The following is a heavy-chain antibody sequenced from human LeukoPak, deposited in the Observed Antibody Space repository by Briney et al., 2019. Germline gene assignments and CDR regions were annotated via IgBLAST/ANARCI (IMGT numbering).Heavy chain of an antibody. V-gene: IGHV1-18*01. Sequence: ASGKVSCKASGYTFTSYGISWVRHAPGQGPEWMGWISAYSTYNGNTNYAQRFQGRVTMTTDTSTSTAYMELRSLRSDDTAVYYCTRDLGQWLLQGIFFDYWGQGTLVTVSS. J-gene: IGHJ4*02. CDR2: ISAYSTYNGNT. CDR1: GYTFTSYG. D-gene: IGHD5-12*01. CDR3: TRDLGQWLLQGIFFDY.